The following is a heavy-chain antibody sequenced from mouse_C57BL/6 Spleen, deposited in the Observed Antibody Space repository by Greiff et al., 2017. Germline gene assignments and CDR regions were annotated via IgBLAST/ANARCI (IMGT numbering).Heavy chain of an antibody. V-gene: IGHV5-4*01. CDR1: GFTFSSYA. J-gene: IGHJ3*01. CDR2: ISDGGSYT. Sequence: EVHLVESGGGLVKPGGSLKLSCAASGFTFSSYAMSWVRQTPEKRLEWVATISDGGSYTYYPDNVKGRFTISRDNAKNNLYLQMSHLKSEDTAMYYCARDGDYGAYWGQGTLVTVSA. CDR3: ARDGDYGAY. D-gene: IGHD2-13*01.